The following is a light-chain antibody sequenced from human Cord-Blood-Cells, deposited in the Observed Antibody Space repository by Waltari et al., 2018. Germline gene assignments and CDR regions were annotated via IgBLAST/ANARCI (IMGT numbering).Light chain of an antibody. CDR2: AAS. CDR3: QQSYSTPPYT. V-gene: IGKV1-39*01. CDR1: QSISSY. Sequence: DIQMTQSPSSLSASVGDRVTITCRASQSISSYLNWYQQKPGKAPKLLIYAASSLQSGVPSRCSGSGSGTDFTRTISSLQPEDFATYYCQQSYSTPPYTFGQGTKLEIK. J-gene: IGKJ2*01.